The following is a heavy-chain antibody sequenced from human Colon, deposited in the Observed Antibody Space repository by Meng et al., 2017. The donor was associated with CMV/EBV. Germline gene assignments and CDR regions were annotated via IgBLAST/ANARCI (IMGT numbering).Heavy chain of an antibody. D-gene: IGHD5-24*01. J-gene: IGHJ4*02. CDR1: GFSITDYA. CDR2: ISASGYYT. Sequence: SWAASGFSITDYAVNWVRQAPGKGLEWVSVISASGYYTFYAESVKGRFTIGRDISKNTVYLQTSSLRAEDTAVYFCAKAPTRRYYFDLGPGKPGHRLL. V-gene: IGHV3-23*01. CDR3: AKAPTRRYYFD.